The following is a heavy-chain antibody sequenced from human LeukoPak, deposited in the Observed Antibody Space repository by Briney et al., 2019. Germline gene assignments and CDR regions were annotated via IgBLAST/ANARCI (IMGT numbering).Heavy chain of an antibody. CDR3: ARSGYSIGWVYDY. V-gene: IGHV1-2*02. Sequence: GESLKISCRASGCRFTVCHMHWVRQAPGHGLEWMGWINPNSGDTSYAQKFQGRVTMTRDTSISTAYMELSGLRSDDTAVYYCARSGYSIGWVYDYWGQGTLVTVSS. J-gene: IGHJ4*02. CDR1: GCRFTVCH. D-gene: IGHD6-19*01. CDR2: INPNSGDT.